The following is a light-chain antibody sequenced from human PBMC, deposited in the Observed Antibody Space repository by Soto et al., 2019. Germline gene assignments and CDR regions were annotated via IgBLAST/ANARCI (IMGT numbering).Light chain of an antibody. CDR1: SSDVGGYNF. Sequence: QSALAQPASVSGSPGQSITMSCTGTSSDVGGYNFVSWYQQHPGKAPKFIIYDVRNRPSGVSNRFSGSRSGNTASLTISGLQAEDEADYYCSSFTTSTSYVFGTGTKLTVL. J-gene: IGLJ1*01. V-gene: IGLV2-14*03. CDR3: SSFTTSTSYV. CDR2: DVR.